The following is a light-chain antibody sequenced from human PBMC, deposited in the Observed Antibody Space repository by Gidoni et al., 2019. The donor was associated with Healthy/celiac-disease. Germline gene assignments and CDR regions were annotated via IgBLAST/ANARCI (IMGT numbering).Light chain of an antibody. CDR1: QSVSSRY. V-gene: IGKV3-20*01. J-gene: IGKJ2*01. CDR3: QQYGSSPKYT. CDR2: GDS. Sequence: EIVFTQSPGTLSLSPGERATLSCRASQSVSSRYLAWYQQKPGQAPRLLIYGDSSRATGIPDRCSGSGSGTDFTLTISRLEPEDFAVYYCQQYGSSPKYTFGQGTKLEIK.